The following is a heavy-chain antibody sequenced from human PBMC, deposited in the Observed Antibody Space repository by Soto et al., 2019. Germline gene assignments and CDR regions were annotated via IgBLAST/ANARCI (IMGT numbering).Heavy chain of an antibody. V-gene: IGHV5-51*01. J-gene: IGHJ4*02. D-gene: IGHD3-22*01. CDR2: IYPGDSDT. CDR1: GHIFSNYW. CDR3: ARQRLWGTSGYYYFEN. Sequence: GESLKISCKGSGHIFSNYWIGWVRQMPGKGLEWLGLIYPGDSDTRYSPSFQGQVTITVDKSINTAYLQWSSLKASDTAIYYCARQRLWGTSGYYYFENWGQGTLVTVSS.